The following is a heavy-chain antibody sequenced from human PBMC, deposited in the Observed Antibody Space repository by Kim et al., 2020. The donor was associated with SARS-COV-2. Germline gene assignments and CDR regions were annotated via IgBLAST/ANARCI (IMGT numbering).Heavy chain of an antibody. CDR1: GFTFSSYG. J-gene: IGHJ5*02. CDR3: ARSEGDPIPPWFDP. V-gene: IGHV3-33*01. Sequence: GGSLRLSCAASGFTFSSYGMHWVRQAPGKGLEWVAVIWYDGSNKYYADSVKGRFTISRDNSKNTLYLQMNSLRAEDTAVYYCARSEGDPIPPWFDPWGHGTLVNVSS. D-gene: IGHD2-21*02. CDR2: IWYDGSNK.